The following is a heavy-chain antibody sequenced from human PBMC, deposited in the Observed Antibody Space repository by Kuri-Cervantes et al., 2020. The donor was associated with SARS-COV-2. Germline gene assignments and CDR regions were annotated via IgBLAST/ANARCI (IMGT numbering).Heavy chain of an antibody. V-gene: IGHV3-30-3*01. D-gene: IGHD1-7*01. J-gene: IGHJ6*02. CDR3: ARGVAELRYYGMDV. CDR1: GFTFSSCA. Sequence: GESLKISCAASGFTFSSCAMHWVRQAPGKGLEWVAVISYDGSNKYYADSVKGRFTISRDNSKNTLYLQMNSLRAEDTAVYYCARGVAELRYYGMDVWGQGTTVTVSS. CDR2: ISYDGSNK.